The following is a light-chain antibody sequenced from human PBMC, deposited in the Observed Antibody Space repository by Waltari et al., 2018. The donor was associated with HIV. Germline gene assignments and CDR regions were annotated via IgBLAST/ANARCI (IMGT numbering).Light chain of an antibody. CDR1: QSVSSN. Sequence: EIVMTQSPATLSVSPGEKVTLSCRASQSVSSNLAWYQQKPGQDPWLLIYGASTRAAGSPARFSGSGAGREFTLSISSLQSEDFAVYYCQQYHNWPRTFGQGTKVEI. V-gene: IGKV3-15*01. J-gene: IGKJ1*01. CDR3: QQYHNWPRT. CDR2: GAS.